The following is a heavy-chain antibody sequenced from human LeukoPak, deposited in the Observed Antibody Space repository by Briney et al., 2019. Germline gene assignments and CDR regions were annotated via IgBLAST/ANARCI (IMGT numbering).Heavy chain of an antibody. CDR2: ISYDGSNK. J-gene: IGHJ4*02. D-gene: IGHD2-2*01. CDR3: AKDRASMWCSSSSCYYFDN. CDR1: GFTFSSYG. V-gene: IGHV3-30*18. Sequence: GRSLRLSCVASGFTFSSYGMHWVRRAPGKGLEWVAVISYDGSNKYYADPVKGRFTISRDNSKNTLYLQMNSLRAEDTAVYYCAKDRASMWCSSSSCYYFDNWGQGTLVTVSS.